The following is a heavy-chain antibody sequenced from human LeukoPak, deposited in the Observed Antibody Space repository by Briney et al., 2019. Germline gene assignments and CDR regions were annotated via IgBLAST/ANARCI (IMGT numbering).Heavy chain of an antibody. J-gene: IGHJ4*02. D-gene: IGHD6-19*01. V-gene: IGHV3-23*01. CDR2: ISGSGGST. Sequence: GGSLRLSCAASGFTFSTYAMSWVRQAPGKGLEWVSRISGSGGSTHHADSVKGRFTISRDNSKNTLFLQMNSLRAEDTAVYYCASSGYSRGWGLWYWGQGTLVTVSS. CDR1: GFTFSTYA. CDR3: ASSGYSRGWGLWY.